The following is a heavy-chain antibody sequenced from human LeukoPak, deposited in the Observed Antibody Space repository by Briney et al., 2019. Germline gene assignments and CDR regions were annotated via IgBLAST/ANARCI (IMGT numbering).Heavy chain of an antibody. J-gene: IGHJ4*02. CDR1: GGSISTYY. CDR2: IYYGGST. D-gene: IGHD3-10*01. V-gene: IGHV4-59*01. Sequence: SETLSLTCTVSGGSISTYYWTWIRQPPGKGLEWIGYIYYGGSTNYNPSLKSRVTISVDTSKNQFSLKLSSVTAADTAMYYCARASGYYGSGSYQIDYWGQGTLVTVSS. CDR3: ARASGYYGSGSYQIDY.